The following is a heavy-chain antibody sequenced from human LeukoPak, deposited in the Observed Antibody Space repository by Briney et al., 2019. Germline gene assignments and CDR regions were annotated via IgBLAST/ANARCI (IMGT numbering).Heavy chain of an antibody. J-gene: IGHJ4*02. V-gene: IGHV3-74*01. CDR2: ISSDGSST. Sequence: GGSLRLSCAASGFTFSSYAMSWVRQAPXXGLVWVSGISSDGSSTNYADSVKGRLTISRDNAKNTLYLQMNSLRAEDTAVYYCARTANFDYWGQGTLVTVSS. CDR3: ARTANFDY. D-gene: IGHD2-21*02. CDR1: GFTFSSYA.